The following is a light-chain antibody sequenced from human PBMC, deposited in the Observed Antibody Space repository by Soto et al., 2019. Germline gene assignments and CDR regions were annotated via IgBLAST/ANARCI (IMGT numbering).Light chain of an antibody. J-gene: IGKJ5*01. CDR3: QQYYNWPRT. V-gene: IGKV3-15*01. Sequence: EIVLTQSPGTLSLSPGERATLSCRASQSVTSNYLAWYQQKPGQAPRLLIYGASTRATGIPARFSGTGSGTEFTLTINSLQAEDSAVYYCQQYYNWPRTFGQGTDWRL. CDR2: GAS. CDR1: QSVTSN.